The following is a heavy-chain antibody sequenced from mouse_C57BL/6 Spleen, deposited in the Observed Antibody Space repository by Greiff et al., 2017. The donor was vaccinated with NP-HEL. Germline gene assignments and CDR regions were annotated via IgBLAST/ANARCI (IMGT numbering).Heavy chain of an antibody. CDR3: ATLQLRQRAMDY. J-gene: IGHJ4*01. CDR2: IWSGGST. CDR1: GFSLTSYG. V-gene: IGHV2-2*01. D-gene: IGHD3-2*02. Sequence: QVQLQQSGPGLVQPSQSLSITCTVSGFSLTSYGVHWVRQSPGKGLEWLGVIWSGGSTDYNAAFISRLTISKDNSKIQIFFKMNSLQADNTAIYYCATLQLRQRAMDYWGQGTSVTVSS.